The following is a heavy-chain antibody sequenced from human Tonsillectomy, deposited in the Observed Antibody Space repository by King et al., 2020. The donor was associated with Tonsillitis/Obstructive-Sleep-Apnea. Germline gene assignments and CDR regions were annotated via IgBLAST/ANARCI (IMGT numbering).Heavy chain of an antibody. J-gene: IGHJ4*02. D-gene: IGHD2-2*02. CDR3: ATTPSYCSSTSCYTPPFDY. V-gene: IGHV4-34*01. CDR1: GGSFSGYY. CDR2: INHSGST. Sequence: VQLQQWGAGLLKPSETLSLTCAVYGGSFSGYYWSWIRQPPGKGLEWMGEINHSGSTNYNPSLKSRVTISVDTSKNQFSLKLSSVTAADTAVYYCATTPSYCSSTSCYTPPFDYWGQGTLVTVSS.